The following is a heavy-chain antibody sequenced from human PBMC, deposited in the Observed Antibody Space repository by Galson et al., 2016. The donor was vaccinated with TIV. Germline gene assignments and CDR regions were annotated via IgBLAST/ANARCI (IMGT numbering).Heavy chain of an antibody. CDR1: GFTFSNAR. D-gene: IGHD3-10*01. CDR3: ATEYYLASGTDPLVGYKGMDV. V-gene: IGHV3-15*01. Sequence: SLRLSCAASGFTFSNARMHWVRTAPGKGREWVGRSRSNTDGGTTEYAAPVKGRFLVSRDDARNTLFLDMNSLKIDDTALYFCATEYYLASGTDPLVGYKGMDVWGQGTTVTVSS. CDR2: SRSNTDGGTT. J-gene: IGHJ6*02.